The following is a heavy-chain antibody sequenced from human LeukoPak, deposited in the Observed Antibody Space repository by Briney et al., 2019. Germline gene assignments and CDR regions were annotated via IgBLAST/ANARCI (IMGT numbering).Heavy chain of an antibody. CDR3: ARIRDGGYEYYYYYMDV. D-gene: IGHD3-22*01. J-gene: IGHJ6*03. V-gene: IGHV4-61*02. CDR2: IYSSGST. CDR1: GGSISSGNYY. Sequence: PSETLSLTCTVSGGSISSGNYYWSWIRQPAGKGLEWIGRIYSSGSTNYNPSLKSRVTISVDTSKNQFSLMLSSVTAADTALYYCARIRDGGYEYYYYYMDVWAKGPRSPSP.